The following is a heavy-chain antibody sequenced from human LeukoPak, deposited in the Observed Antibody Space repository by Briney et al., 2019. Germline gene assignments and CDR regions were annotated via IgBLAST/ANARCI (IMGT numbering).Heavy chain of an antibody. J-gene: IGHJ6*03. CDR2: IIPIFGTA. Sequence: SVKVSCKASGGTFSSYAISWVRQAPGQGLEWMGGIIPIFGTANYAQKFQGRVTITADKSTSTAYMELSSLGSEDTAVYYCATCSSSSAISYYYYYMDVWGKGTTVTVSS. V-gene: IGHV1-69*06. D-gene: IGHD6-6*01. CDR3: ATCSSSSAISYYYYYMDV. CDR1: GGTFSSYA.